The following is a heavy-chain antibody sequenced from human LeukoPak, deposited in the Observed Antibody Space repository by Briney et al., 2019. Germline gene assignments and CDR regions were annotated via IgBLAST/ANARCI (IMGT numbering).Heavy chain of an antibody. D-gene: IGHD5-24*01. Sequence: PGGSLRLSCAASGFTFTNYAMSWVRQAPGKGLEWVSDISGSGDFTYYADSVKGRFTISRDKSKNTLYLQMNSLRAEDTAVYYCAKDGARDGYNYPDYWGQGILVTVSS. CDR1: GFTFTNYA. CDR3: AKDGARDGYNYPDY. CDR2: ISGSGDFT. J-gene: IGHJ4*02. V-gene: IGHV3-23*01.